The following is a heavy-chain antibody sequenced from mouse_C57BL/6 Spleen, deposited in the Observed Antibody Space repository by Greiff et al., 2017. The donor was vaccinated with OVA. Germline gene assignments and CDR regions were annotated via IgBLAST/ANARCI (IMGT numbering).Heavy chain of an antibody. CDR2: IYPGDGDT. CDR1: GYAFSSYW. CDR3: ARSVAAQAPFAY. D-gene: IGHD3-2*02. V-gene: IGHV1-80*01. J-gene: IGHJ3*01. Sequence: VQLQQSGAELVKPGASVKISCKASGYAFSSYWMNWVKQRPGQGLEWIGQIYPGDGDTNYNGKFKGKATLTADKSSSTAYMQLSSLTSEDSADDVCARSVAAQAPFAYWGQGTPVTVSA.